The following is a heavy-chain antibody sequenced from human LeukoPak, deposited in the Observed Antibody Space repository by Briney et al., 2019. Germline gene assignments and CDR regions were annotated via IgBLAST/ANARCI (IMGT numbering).Heavy chain of an antibody. J-gene: IGHJ4*02. Sequence: AASVKVSCKASGYTFTSYAMNWVRQAPGQGLEWMGWINTNTGNPTYAQGFTGRFVFSLDTSVSTAYLQISSLKAEDTAVYDCARDASQILLWFGEYDYWGQGTLVTVSS. V-gene: IGHV7-4-1*02. CDR1: GYTFTSYA. CDR3: ARDASQILLWFGEYDY. CDR2: INTNTGNP. D-gene: IGHD3-10*01.